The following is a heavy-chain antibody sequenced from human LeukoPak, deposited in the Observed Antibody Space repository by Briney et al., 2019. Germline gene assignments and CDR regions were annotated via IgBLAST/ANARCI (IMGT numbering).Heavy chain of an antibody. CDR2: ISGSGANT. CDR1: GFTSNTYD. CDR3: AEGLEYCGGDCYDSLYPLGF. J-gene: IGHJ4*02. D-gene: IGHD2-21*01. Sequence: GGSLRLPCAASGFTSNTYDMSWVRQAPGKGLEWVSAISGSGANTYYADSVERRFTIPRDHSKSTLYPQINILSGEDAAVYHCAEGLEYCGGDCYDSLYPLGFWGQGTLVTVSS. V-gene: IGHV3-23*01.